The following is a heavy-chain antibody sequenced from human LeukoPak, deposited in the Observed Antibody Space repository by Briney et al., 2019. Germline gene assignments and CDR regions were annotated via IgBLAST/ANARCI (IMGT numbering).Heavy chain of an antibody. CDR1: GYSISSGYY. CDR2: IYHSGST. CDR3: ARQYCSSTSCLDDFDY. D-gene: IGHD2-2*01. Sequence: SETLSLTCAVSGYSISSGYYWGWIRQPPGKGLEWIGSIYHSGSTYYNPSLKRRVTISVDTSKNRFSLKLSSVTAADTAVYYCARQYCSSTSCLDDFDYWGQGTLVTVSS. J-gene: IGHJ4*02. V-gene: IGHV4-38-2*01.